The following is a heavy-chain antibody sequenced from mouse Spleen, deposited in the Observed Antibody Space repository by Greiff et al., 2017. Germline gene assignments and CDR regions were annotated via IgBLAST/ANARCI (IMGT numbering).Heavy chain of an antibody. CDR3: ARHITTVVPYAMDY. CDR2: ISNGGGST. Sequence: EVMLVESGGGLVQPGGSLKLSCATSGFTFSDYYMYWVRQTPEKRLEWVAYISNGGGSTYYPDTVKGRFTISRDNAKNTLYLQMSRLKSEDTAMYYCARHITTVVPYAMDYWGQGTSVTVSS. D-gene: IGHD1-1*01. V-gene: IGHV5-12*02. J-gene: IGHJ4*01. CDR1: GFTFSDYY.